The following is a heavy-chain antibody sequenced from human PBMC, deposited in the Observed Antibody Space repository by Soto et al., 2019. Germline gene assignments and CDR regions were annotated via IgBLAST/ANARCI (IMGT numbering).Heavy chain of an antibody. V-gene: IGHV4-30-4*01. CDR3: ARDVLDITIDYYFDS. CDR2: IHHSGSS. CDR1: GGSIGSGDYY. J-gene: IGHJ4*02. D-gene: IGHD3-10*01. Sequence: QVQLQESGPGLVKPSQTLSLTCTVSGGSIGSGDYYWSWIRQPPGKGLEWIGYIHHSGSSQYHPSLRGRVSFSIDTSTNQFPLELRSVTGADTAVYYCARDVLDITIDYYFDSWGQGSLVTVSS.